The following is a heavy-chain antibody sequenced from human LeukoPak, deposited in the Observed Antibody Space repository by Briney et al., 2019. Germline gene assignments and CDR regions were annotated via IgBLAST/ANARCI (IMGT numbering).Heavy chain of an antibody. Sequence: PSETLSLTCTASPDSTTSNFWSWVRQPPGKGLEGIGEIHRSGSTNYNPSLQSRVTISIDRSKNQIALELSSVTAADTAVYYCAREIVGGFNPGAYWGQGTLVTVSS. D-gene: IGHD1-14*01. CDR1: PDSTTSNF. V-gene: IGHV4-4*02. J-gene: IGHJ4*02. CDR2: IHRSGST. CDR3: AREIVGGFNPGAY.